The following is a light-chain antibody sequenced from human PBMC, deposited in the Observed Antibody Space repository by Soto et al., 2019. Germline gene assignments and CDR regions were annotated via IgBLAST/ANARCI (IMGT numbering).Light chain of an antibody. V-gene: IGKV3-15*01. CDR1: QSVSSN. CDR2: GAS. Sequence: EIVMTQSPATLSVSPGERATLSCRASQSVSSNLAWYQQKPGQAPRLLIYGASTRATGIPARFSGSGSGTKFTLTISSLQSEDFAVYYCQQYNNWPPTFGQGTKLEIK. J-gene: IGKJ2*01. CDR3: QQYNNWPPT.